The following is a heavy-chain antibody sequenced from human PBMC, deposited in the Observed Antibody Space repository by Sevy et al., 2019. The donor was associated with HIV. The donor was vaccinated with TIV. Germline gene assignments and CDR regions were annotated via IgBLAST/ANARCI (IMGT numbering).Heavy chain of an antibody. CDR3: ARVERSYYYGMDV. V-gene: IGHV3-48*01. CDR2: ISSSSSTI. D-gene: IGHD1-26*01. CDR1: GFTFSSYS. J-gene: IGHJ6*02. Sequence: GGSLRLSCAASGFTFSSYSMNWVRQAPGKGLEWVSYISSSSSTIYYADSVKGRFTISRDNAKNSLYLQMNSLRAEDTAVYYCARVERSYYYGMDVWGHGTTVTVSS.